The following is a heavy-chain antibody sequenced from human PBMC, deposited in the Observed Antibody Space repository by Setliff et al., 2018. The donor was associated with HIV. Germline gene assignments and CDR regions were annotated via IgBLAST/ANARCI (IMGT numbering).Heavy chain of an antibody. V-gene: IGHV4-39*02. Sequence: SETLSLTCTVSNDSISSTNNYWGWIRQPPGKGLEWVGTISYSGITYYNPSLKSRVPISVDTSKNHFSLKLSSVTAADTAVYYCAREGGLDYYDSSGHYSYWGQGTLVTVSS. CDR3: AREGGLDYYDSSGHYSY. D-gene: IGHD3-22*01. CDR1: NDSISSTNNY. CDR2: ISYSGIT. J-gene: IGHJ4*02.